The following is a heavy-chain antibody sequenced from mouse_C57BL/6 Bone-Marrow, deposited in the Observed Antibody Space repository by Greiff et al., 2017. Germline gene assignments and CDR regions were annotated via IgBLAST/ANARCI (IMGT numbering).Heavy chain of an antibody. V-gene: IGHV1-42*01. CDR2: INPSTGGT. D-gene: IGHD2-5*01. Sequence: EVQLQQSGPELVKPGASVKISCKASGYSFTGYYMNWVKQSPEKSLEWIGEINPSTGGTTYNQKFKAKDTLTVDKSSITAYMQLKSLTSEDSAVYYCARSPYSNYSYWYFDVWGTGTTVTVSS. CDR3: ARSPYSNYSYWYFDV. J-gene: IGHJ1*03. CDR1: GYSFTGYY.